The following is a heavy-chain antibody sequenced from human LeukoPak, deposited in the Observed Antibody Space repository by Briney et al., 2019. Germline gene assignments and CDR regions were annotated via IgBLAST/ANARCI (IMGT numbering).Heavy chain of an antibody. J-gene: IGHJ4*02. CDR2: IIPILGIA. Sequence: SSVKVSCKASGGTFSSYAIRWVRQAPGQGLEWMGRIIPILGIANYAQKFQGRVTITADKSTSTAYMELSSLRSEDTAVYYCASGYGDYARYFDYWGPGTLVTVSS. CDR1: GGTFSSYA. CDR3: ASGYGDYARYFDY. V-gene: IGHV1-69*04. D-gene: IGHD4-17*01.